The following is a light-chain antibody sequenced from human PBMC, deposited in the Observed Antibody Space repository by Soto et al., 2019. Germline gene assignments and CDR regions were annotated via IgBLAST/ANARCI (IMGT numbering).Light chain of an antibody. V-gene: IGKV1-39*01. CDR3: QQSYSTPQT. CDR1: QRIIIY. CDR2: AAS. J-gene: IGKJ1*01. Sequence: DIQMTQSPSSLSASVGDRFTITCRASQRIIIYLNWYHQKPCKAPNLLIYAASTLQSGVPSRFSGSGSGTDFTLTISSLQPEDFATYYCQQSYSTPQTFGQGTKVDIK.